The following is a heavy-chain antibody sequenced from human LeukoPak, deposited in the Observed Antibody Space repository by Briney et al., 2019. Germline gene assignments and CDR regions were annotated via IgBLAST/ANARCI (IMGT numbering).Heavy chain of an antibody. D-gene: IGHD3-10*01. J-gene: IGHJ6*03. CDR3: AKNNQYYYGSGPKNYMDV. Sequence: GGSLRLSCAASGFTFRDYGMHWVRQAPGKGLEWVAFIRYDGSNKYYADSVKGRFTISRDNSKNTLYLQMNSLRAEDTAVYYCAKNNQYYYGSGPKNYMDVWGKGTTVTISS. CDR2: IRYDGSNK. CDR1: GFTFRDYG. V-gene: IGHV3-30*02.